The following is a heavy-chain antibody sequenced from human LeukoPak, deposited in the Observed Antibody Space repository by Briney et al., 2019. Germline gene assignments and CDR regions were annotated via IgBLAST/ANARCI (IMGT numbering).Heavy chain of an antibody. V-gene: IGHV1-69*13. J-gene: IGHJ4*02. CDR1: GGTFSSYA. D-gene: IGHD6-19*01. CDR3: ARGWVYATVAGSYYFDY. CDR2: IIPIFGTA. Sequence: SVKVSCKASGGTFSSYAISWVRQAPGQGLEWMGGIIPIFGTANYAQKFQGRVTITADDSTSTAYMELSSLRSEDTAVYYCARGWVYATVAGSYYFDYWGQGTLVTVSS.